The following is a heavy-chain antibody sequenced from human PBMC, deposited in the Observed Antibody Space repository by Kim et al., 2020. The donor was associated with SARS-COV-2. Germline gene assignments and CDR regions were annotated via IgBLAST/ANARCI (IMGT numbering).Heavy chain of an antibody. CDR3: ARVDASDAFDI. CDR1: GYTFSSYG. V-gene: IGHV1-18*01. J-gene: IGHJ3*02. Sequence: ASVKVSCKASGYTFSSYGISWVRQAPGQGLEWMGWISGYDGSTNIAQKFQGRVTVTTDTSTNTAYMELRSLRSDDTAVYYCARVDASDAFDICGQGTVVT. CDR2: ISGYDGST.